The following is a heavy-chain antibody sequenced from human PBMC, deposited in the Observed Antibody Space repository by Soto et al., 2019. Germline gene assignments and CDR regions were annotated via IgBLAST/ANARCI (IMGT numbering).Heavy chain of an antibody. CDR1: GFYFDDYA. J-gene: IGHJ5*01. Sequence: GGSLRRSCAASGFYFDDYAMHCVRQAPGKGLEWVSGISRYRGSIRYADSVKGRFTISRDNAKNSLYLQMHSLRDDDTVLSYCARPSSGCNNLLDISVQGTLVTLS. D-gene: IGHD6-19*01. CDR2: ISRYRGSI. CDR3: ARPSSGCNNLLDI. V-gene: IGHV3-9*01.